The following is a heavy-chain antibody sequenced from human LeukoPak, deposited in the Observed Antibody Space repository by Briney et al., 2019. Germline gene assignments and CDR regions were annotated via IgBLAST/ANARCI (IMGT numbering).Heavy chain of an antibody. CDR2: ISGSGGER. Sequence: GGSLRLSCAASGFTFSNYGMSWVRQAPGKGLQWVSGISGSGGERYYTESVKGRFTISRDNSKNTLYLQMNSLRAEDTAVYYCAKDYYALLWFGEFNRKYYFDYWGQGTLVTVSS. D-gene: IGHD3-10*01. CDR1: GFTFSNYG. J-gene: IGHJ4*02. CDR3: AKDYYALLWFGEFNRKYYFDY. V-gene: IGHV3-23*01.